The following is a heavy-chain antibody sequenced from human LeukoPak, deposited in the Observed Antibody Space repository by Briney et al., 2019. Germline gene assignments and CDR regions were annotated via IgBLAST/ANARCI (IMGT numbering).Heavy chain of an antibody. J-gene: IGHJ5*02. CDR3: ARGGKILRYFDWSTNWFDP. D-gene: IGHD3-9*01. Sequence: SETLSLTCAVYGGSFSGYYWSWIRQSPGKGLEWIREINHSGSTNYNPSLKSRVTISVDTSKNQFSLKLSSVTAADTAVYYCARGGKILRYFDWSTNWFDPWGQGTLVTVSS. CDR2: INHSGST. CDR1: GGSFSGYY. V-gene: IGHV4-34*01.